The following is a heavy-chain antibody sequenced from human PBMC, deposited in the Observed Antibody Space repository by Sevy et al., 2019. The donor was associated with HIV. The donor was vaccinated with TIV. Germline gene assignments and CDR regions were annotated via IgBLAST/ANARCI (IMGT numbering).Heavy chain of an antibody. J-gene: IGHJ3*02. CDR2: YDPEDGET. CDR1: GYSVSDLS. CDR3: ATSPDYYDSSRDAFDI. D-gene: IGHD3-22*01. Sequence: ASVKVSCKVSGYSVSDLSIHWVRQAPGKGLEWMGGYDPEDGETIYAQKFQGRVTMTEDTSKDTAYMELSSLISEDTAVYYCATSPDYYDSSRDAFDIWGQGTMVTVSS. V-gene: IGHV1-24*01.